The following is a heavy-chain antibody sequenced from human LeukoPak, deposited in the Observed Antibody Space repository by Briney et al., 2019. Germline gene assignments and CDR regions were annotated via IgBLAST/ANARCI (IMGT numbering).Heavy chain of an antibody. Sequence: SVKLSCKSSVGTVSSYAISWVRQAPEQAREWMGGIIPIFGTANYAQKVQRRVTINAHESTTTAYMELSSLQSEDTAVYYCARGIPRLEDIVVVPAATYYFDYWGQGTLVTVSS. CDR1: VGTVSSYA. CDR2: IIPIFGTA. D-gene: IGHD2-2*01. J-gene: IGHJ4*02. V-gene: IGHV1-69*13. CDR3: ARGIPRLEDIVVVPAATYYFDY.